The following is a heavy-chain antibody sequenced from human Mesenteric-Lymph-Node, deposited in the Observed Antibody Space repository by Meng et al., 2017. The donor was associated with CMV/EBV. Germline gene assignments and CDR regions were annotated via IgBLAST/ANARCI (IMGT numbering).Heavy chain of an antibody. CDR3: VRRVGLAIGGTHFDL. D-gene: IGHD2-15*01. CDR1: AYTFSSHW. Sequence: GGSLRLSCKGPAYTFSSHWVGWVRQLPGKGLDLMAIIYPGDSETRYSPSFRGRVTISADRSINTAYLQWSSLESSDTGIYYCVRRVGLAIGGTHFDLWGQGTLVTVSS. CDR2: IYPGDSET. V-gene: IGHV5-51*01. J-gene: IGHJ4*02.